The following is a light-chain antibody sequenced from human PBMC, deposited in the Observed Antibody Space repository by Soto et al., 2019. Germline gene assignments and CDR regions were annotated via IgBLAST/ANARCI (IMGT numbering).Light chain of an antibody. CDR2: DAS. J-gene: IGKJ3*01. Sequence: EIVLTQSPDTLSLSPGERATLSCWASHSVTTHLAWFQQRPGQTPRLLIYDASTRAPGIPARFSGRGSGADFTLTISRLEPEDFAVYYCQQYGRSPGLFTFGPGTKVDIK. CDR1: HSVTTH. V-gene: IGKV3-20*01. CDR3: QQYGRSPGLFT.